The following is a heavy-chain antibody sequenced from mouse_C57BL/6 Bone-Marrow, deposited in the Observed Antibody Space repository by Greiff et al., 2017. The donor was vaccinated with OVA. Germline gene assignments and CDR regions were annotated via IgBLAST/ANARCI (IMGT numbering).Heavy chain of an antibody. CDR2: IDPENGDT. CDR3: ARRSFITTVVDY. J-gene: IGHJ2*01. CDR1: GFNIKDDY. D-gene: IGHD1-1*01. Sequence: VQLQQSGAELVRPGASVKLSCTASGFNIKDDYMHWVKQRPEQGLEWIGWIDPENGDTEYASKFQGKATITADTSSNTAYMQLSSLTSEDSAVYFCARRSFITTVVDYWGQGTTLTVSS. V-gene: IGHV14-4*01.